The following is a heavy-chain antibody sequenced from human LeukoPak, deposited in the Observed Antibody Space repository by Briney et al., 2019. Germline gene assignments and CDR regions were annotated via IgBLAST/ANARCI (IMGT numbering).Heavy chain of an antibody. CDR1: GGSFSGYY. V-gene: IGHV4-34*01. J-gene: IGHJ4*02. Sequence: SETLSLTCAVYGGSFSGYYWSWIRQPPGEGLEWIGEINHSGSTNYNPSLKSRVTISVDTSKNQFSLKLSSVTAADTAVYYCAGVTAGQDYWGQGTLVTVSS. CDR3: AGVTAGQDY. CDR2: INHSGST.